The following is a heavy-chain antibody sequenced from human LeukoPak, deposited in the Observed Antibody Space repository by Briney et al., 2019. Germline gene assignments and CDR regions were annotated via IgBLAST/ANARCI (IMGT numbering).Heavy chain of an antibody. CDR1: GFTFSSYA. J-gene: IGHJ5*02. CDR3: ARDRGNWFDP. CDR2: ISYDGSNK. V-gene: IGHV3-30-3*01. Sequence: GGSLRLSCAASGFTFSSYAMHWVRQAPGKGLEGVAVISYDGSNKYYADSVKGRFTISRDNAKNTLYLQMNSLRAEDTAVYYCARDRGNWFDPWGQGTLVTVSS.